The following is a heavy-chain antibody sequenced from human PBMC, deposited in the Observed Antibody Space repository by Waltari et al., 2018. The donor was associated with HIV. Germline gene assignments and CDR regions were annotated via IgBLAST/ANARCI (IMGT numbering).Heavy chain of an antibody. V-gene: IGHV3-30*02. CDR1: GFPFHDSA. CDR3: AKDLTTLLRGGGLDP. D-gene: IGHD3-10*01. CDR2: IHSDEGWK. Sequence: QVHLVAPGGGVVQSWWSLRLSCATSGFPFHDSAMNWVRQAPGKELACLALIHSDEGWKFYRESVKGRFIISRNQSKKTLYLQMNRLRPDDTAVYYCAKDLTTLLRGGGLDPWGQGTLVTVSS. J-gene: IGHJ5*02.